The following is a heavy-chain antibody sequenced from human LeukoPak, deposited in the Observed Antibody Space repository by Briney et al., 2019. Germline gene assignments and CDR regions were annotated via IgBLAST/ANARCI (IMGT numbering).Heavy chain of an antibody. CDR1: GFPFSLYG. V-gene: IGHV3-33*01. D-gene: IGHD5-12*01. CDR2: IWYDGSNK. Sequence: VQPGRSLRLSCAASGFPFSLYGMHWARQAPGKGLEWVAVIWYDGSNKYYADSVKGRFTISRDNSKNTLCLQMNSLRAEDTAVYYCAREGVARGNDYWGQGTLVTVSS. J-gene: IGHJ4*02. CDR3: AREGVARGNDY.